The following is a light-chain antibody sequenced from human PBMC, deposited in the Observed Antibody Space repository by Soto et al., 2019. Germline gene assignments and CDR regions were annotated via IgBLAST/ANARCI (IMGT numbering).Light chain of an antibody. CDR2: DAS. V-gene: IGKV1-5*01. CDR1: QSISSW. CDR3: QQYNSYPLT. Sequence: DIQMPQSPSTLSASVGDRVNITCRASQSISSWLAWYQQKPGKAPKLLIYDASSLESGVPSRFSGSGSGTEFTLTISSLQPDDFATYYCQQYNSYPLTFGGGTKVEIK. J-gene: IGKJ4*01.